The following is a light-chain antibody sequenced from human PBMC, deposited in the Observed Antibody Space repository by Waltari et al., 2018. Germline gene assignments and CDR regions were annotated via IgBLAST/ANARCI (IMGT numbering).Light chain of an antibody. V-gene: IGKV3-20*01. CDR3: QHYVRLPAT. CDR1: QSVSRS. J-gene: IGKJ1*01. Sequence: EIVLTQSPGTLSLSPGERATLSCRASQSVSRSLAWYQQKPGQAPRLLIYGASNRAAGIPDRFSGRGSGTDFSLTISRLEPEDFAVYYCQHYVRLPATFGQGTKVEIK. CDR2: GAS.